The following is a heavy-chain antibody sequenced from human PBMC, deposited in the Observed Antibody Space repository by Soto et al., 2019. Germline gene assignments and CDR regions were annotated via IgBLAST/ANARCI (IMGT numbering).Heavy chain of an antibody. J-gene: IGHJ6*02. V-gene: IGHV3-49*04. Sequence: GGSLRLSCTASGFTFGDYAMSWVRQAPGKGLEWVGFIRSKAYGGTTEYAASVKGRFTISRDDSKSIAYLQMNSLKTEDTAVYYCTRAVVPAATYYYYYGMDVWGQGTTVTVSS. CDR1: GFTFGDYA. D-gene: IGHD2-2*01. CDR2: IRSKAYGGTT. CDR3: TRAVVPAATYYYYYGMDV.